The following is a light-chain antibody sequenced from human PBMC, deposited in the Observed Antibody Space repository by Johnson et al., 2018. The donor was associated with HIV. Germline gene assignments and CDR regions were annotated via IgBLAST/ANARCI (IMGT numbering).Light chain of an antibody. Sequence: QSVLTQPPSVSAALGQKVTVSCAGSSSNIGKNYVSWYQQLPGTAPKVLIYESNKRPSGIPDRFSGSKSDTSATLGITGLQTGDEADYYCGAWDSSLRVYFIGTGTKVTVL. CDR3: GAWDSSLRVYF. J-gene: IGLJ1*01. V-gene: IGLV1-51*02. CDR2: ESN. CDR1: SSNIGKNY.